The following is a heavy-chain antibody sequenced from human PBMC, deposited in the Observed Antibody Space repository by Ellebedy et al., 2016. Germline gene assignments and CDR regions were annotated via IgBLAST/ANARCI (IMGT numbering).Heavy chain of an antibody. CDR1: GFTFSSYS. CDR3: ARDGGFDY. J-gene: IGHJ4*02. V-gene: IGHV3-21*01. CDR2: ISSSSSYI. D-gene: IGHD2-15*01. Sequence: GESLKISXAASGFTFSSYSMNWVRQAPGKGLEWVSSISSSSSYIYYADSVKGRFTISRDNAKNSLYLQMNSLRAEDTAVYYCARDGGFDYWGQGTLVTVSS.